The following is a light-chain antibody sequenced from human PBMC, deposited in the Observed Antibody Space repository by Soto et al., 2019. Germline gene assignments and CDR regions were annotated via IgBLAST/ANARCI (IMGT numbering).Light chain of an antibody. V-gene: IGKV3-20*01. CDR2: GAS. Sequence: IVFTQSPCTLSFSPGERATLSCRASQSVSSSYLAWYQQKPGQAPRLLIYGASSRATGIPDRFSGSGSGTDFTLTISRLEPEDFAVYYCQQYGSSPPITFGQGTRLEIK. CDR3: QQYGSSPPIT. CDR1: QSVSSSY. J-gene: IGKJ5*01.